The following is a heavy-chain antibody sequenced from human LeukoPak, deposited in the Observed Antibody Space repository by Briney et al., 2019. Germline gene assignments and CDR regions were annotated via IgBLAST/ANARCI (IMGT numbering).Heavy chain of an antibody. V-gene: IGHV1-2*02. CDR1: GYTFTDYY. J-gene: IGHJ4*02. CDR3: ARVRSHGLYGDRDY. Sequence: ASVKVSCKASGYTFTDYYMHWMRQAPGQGLEWMGWINPNSGGTNYAQKFQGRVTMTRDTSISTAYMELSRLRSDDTAVYYCARVRSHGLYGDRDYWGRGTLVTVSS. CDR2: INPNSGGT. D-gene: IGHD4-17*01.